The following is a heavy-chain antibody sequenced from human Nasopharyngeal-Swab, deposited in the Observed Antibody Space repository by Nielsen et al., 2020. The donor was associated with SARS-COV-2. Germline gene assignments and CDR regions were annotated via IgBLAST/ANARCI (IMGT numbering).Heavy chain of an antibody. V-gene: IGHV1-69*01. CDR2: IVPIFGTT. CDR3: AYDSGTTLSYCYGMDV. D-gene: IGHD3-10*01. Sequence: WVRQAPGQGLEWVGGIVPIFGTTDYAQHFQGRVTITADESTSTVYMELSSLRSDDTAVYYCAYDSGTTLSYCYGMDVWGQGTAVTVSS. J-gene: IGHJ6*02.